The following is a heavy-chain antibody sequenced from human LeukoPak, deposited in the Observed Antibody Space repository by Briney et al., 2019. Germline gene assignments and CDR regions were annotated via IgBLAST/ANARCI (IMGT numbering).Heavy chain of an antibody. D-gene: IGHD6-19*01. CDR1: GGPFGDSY. V-gene: IGHV4-34*01. CDR3: ARVSAVAGKNNYYYGLDV. J-gene: IGHJ6*02. CDR2: ITHSGNT. Sequence: SETLSLTCAVYGGPFGDSYWSWIRQPPGKGLEWIGEITHSGNTNYAPSLKSRVIILVEASKNQFSLKLNSATAADTAVYYCARVSAVAGKNNYYYGLDVWGQGSTVTVSS.